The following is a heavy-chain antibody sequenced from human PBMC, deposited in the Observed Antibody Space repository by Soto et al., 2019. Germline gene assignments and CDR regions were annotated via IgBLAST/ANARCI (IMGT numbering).Heavy chain of an antibody. J-gene: IGHJ3*02. CDR1: GYSFTSYW. D-gene: IGHD3-22*01. V-gene: IGHV5-51*01. Sequence: GESLKISCKGSGYSFTSYWIGWVRQMPGKGLGWMGIIYPGDSDTRYSPSFQGQVTISADKSISTAYLQWSSLKASDTAMYYCATQSPTITMIVVVPDAFDIWGQGTMVTVSS. CDR3: ATQSPTITMIVVVPDAFDI. CDR2: IYPGDSDT.